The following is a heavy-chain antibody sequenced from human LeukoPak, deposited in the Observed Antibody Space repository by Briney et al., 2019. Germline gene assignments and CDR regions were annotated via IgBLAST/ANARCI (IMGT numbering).Heavy chain of an antibody. J-gene: IGHJ4*02. CDR3: ANGIPYYGSGFPFDY. D-gene: IGHD3-10*01. CDR1: GFTFSSYA. CDR2: ISGSGGST. Sequence: GGSLRLSCAASGFTFSSYAMSWVRQAPGKGLEWVSSISGSGGSTYYADSVKGRFTISRDNSKNTLYLQMNSLRAEDTAVYYCANGIPYYGSGFPFDYWGQGTLVTVSS. V-gene: IGHV3-23*01.